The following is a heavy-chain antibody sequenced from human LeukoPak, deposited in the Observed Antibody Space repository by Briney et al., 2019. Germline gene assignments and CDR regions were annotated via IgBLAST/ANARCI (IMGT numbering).Heavy chain of an antibody. V-gene: IGHV3-23*01. D-gene: IGHD6-6*01. CDR1: GFTFSSYG. Sequence: GGPLRLSCATSGFTFSSYGMSWVRQAPGKGLEWISAISAGGDSTYYADSVRGRFTISKDESKTTLFLQMNSLRAEDTAIYYCAAPPRAGARPRYDYWGHGAQVTVSS. CDR2: ISAGGDST. J-gene: IGHJ4*01. CDR3: AAPPRAGARPRYDY.